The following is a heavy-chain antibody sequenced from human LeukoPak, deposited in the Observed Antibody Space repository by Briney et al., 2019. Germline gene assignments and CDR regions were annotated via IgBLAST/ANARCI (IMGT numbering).Heavy chain of an antibody. J-gene: IGHJ4*02. D-gene: IGHD2-15*01. CDR2: VNPNNGGT. V-gene: IGHV1-2*02. CDR1: GYTFTGYY. CDR3: ARGYCSGGSCYELDY. Sequence: ASVKVSCKASGYTFTGYYIHLRRQAPGQGLEWMGWVNPNNGGTNYAQKFQGRVTMTRDTSISTAYMEVSRLRSDDTAVYYCARGYCSGGSCYELDYWGQGTLVTVSS.